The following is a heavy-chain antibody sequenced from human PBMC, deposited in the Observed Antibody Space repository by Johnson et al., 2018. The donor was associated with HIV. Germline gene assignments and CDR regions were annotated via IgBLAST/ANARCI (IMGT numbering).Heavy chain of an antibody. J-gene: IGHJ3*02. Sequence: QVQLVESGGGVVQSGKSLRLSCVASGSTLSNYAMHWVRQAPAKGLEWVAVISYDGSNKYYVDSVKGRFTISRDNAKNSLYLQINSLRAEDTAVYYCARDTVRGELELPDGFDIWGQGTMVTVSS. D-gene: IGHD1-7*01. CDR1: GSTLSNYA. V-gene: IGHV3-30*04. CDR3: ARDTVRGELELPDGFDI. CDR2: ISYDGSNK.